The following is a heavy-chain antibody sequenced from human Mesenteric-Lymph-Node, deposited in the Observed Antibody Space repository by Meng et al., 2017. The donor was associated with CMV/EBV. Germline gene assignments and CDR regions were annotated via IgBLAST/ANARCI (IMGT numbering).Heavy chain of an antibody. CDR1: GYSISSGYY. CDR3: AGIFYSNLGFDY. Sequence: GSLRLSCTVSGYSISSGYYWGWIRQPPGKGLEWIGSIYHSGSTYYNPSLKSRVTISVDTSKNQFSLKLSSVTAADTAVYYCAGIFYSNLGFDYWGQGTLVTVSS. D-gene: IGHD4-11*01. CDR2: IYHSGST. V-gene: IGHV4-38-2*02. J-gene: IGHJ4*02.